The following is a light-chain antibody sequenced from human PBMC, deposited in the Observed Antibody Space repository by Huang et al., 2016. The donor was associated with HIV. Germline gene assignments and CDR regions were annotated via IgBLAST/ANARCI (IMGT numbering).Light chain of an antibody. CDR3: QQFSSYSPLT. J-gene: IGKJ4*01. CDR1: QGISNS. V-gene: IGKV1-9*01. Sequence: IQLTQSPSSLSASVGDRVTITCRASQGISNSLVWYQQKPGRVPKLLIYAASTLQSGVTSRFSGSGSGTDFTLTISSLQPEDSATYYCQQFSSYSPLTFGGGTKVEIK. CDR2: AAS.